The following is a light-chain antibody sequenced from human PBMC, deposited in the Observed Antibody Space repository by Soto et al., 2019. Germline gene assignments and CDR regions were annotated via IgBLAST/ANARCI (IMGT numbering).Light chain of an antibody. CDR3: QEYYNWRRST. V-gene: IGKV3-15*01. CDR1: QSVVSK. Sequence: EIVMRQSPATVSVSPGERATLSCRASQSVVSKLAWYQQKPGQAPRLLIYGASTRATGIPARFSGSGSGTEFTLTISSLQSEDSAFYYCQEYYNWRRSTFGGGTKVDIK. CDR2: GAS. J-gene: IGKJ4*01.